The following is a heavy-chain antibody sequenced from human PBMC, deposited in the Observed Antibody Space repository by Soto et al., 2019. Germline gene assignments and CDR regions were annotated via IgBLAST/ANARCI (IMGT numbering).Heavy chain of an antibody. CDR3: TRDGSDMGDA. Sequence: EVQLVESGGGLVQPGGSLRLSCAASGFTLGSYYMSWVRQAPGKGLEWVGNIKQDGSEKHYVGSVRGRFTVSRDNAKNSLFLQMDYLRPEDTAVYYCTRDGSDMGDAWGQGTTVTVSS. D-gene: IGHD2-15*01. J-gene: IGHJ6*02. CDR1: GFTLGSYY. CDR2: IKQDGSEK. V-gene: IGHV3-7*05.